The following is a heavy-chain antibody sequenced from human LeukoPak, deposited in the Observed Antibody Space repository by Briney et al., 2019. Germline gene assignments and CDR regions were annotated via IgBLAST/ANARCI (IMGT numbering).Heavy chain of an antibody. Sequence: GESLKISCAVSGYSFTGSWIGWVRQMPGKGLDWMGIVYPGGSDSRYSPSFQGQVTISVDKSISTAYLQWGSLKASDTAIYYCARHGSGGTTLDYWGQGTLVTVSS. CDR1: GYSFTGSW. D-gene: IGHD1-1*01. V-gene: IGHV5-51*01. CDR3: ARHGSGGTTLDY. J-gene: IGHJ4*02. CDR2: VYPGGSDS.